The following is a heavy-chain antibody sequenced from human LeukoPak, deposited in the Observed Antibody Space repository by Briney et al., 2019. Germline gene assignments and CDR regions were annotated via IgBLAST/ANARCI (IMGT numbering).Heavy chain of an antibody. CDR1: GGSVSSGSYH. V-gene: IGHV4-61*01. Sequence: PSETLSLTCTVSGGSVSSGSYHWSWIRQPPGKGLEWIGYIDYSGSTNYNPSLKSRVTISVDTSKNQFSLKLSSVTAADTAVYYCARARVYSSTWSEFDYWGQGTLVTVSS. CDR3: ARARVYSSTWSEFDY. D-gene: IGHD6-13*01. J-gene: IGHJ4*02. CDR2: IDYSGST.